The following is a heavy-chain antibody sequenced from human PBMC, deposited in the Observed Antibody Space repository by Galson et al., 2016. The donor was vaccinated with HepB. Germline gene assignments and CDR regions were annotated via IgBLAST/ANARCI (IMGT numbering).Heavy chain of an antibody. J-gene: IGHJ6*02. CDR1: GFSLTTSGVG. CDR3: ARRLYLGGMDV. D-gene: IGHD7-27*01. CDR2: TYWNDDK. Sequence: PALVKPTQTLTLTCTFSGFSLTTSGVGVGWIRQPPGKALEWLVVTYWNDDKRYSPSLKSRLTITKDTSKNQVVLTMTNMDPVDTAAYYCARRLYLGGMDVWGQGTTVTVSS. V-gene: IGHV2-5*01.